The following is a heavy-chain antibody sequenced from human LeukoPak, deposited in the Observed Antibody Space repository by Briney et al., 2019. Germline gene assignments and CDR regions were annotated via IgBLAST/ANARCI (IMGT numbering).Heavy chain of an antibody. Sequence: PSETLSLTCTVSSYSISSGYYWGWIRQPPGKGLEWIGSIYHSGSTYYNPSLKSRVTISVDTSKNQFSLKLSSVTAADTAVYYCARQGNIVVVVAATNWFDPWGQGTLVTVSS. CDR2: IYHSGST. CDR1: SYSISSGYY. D-gene: IGHD2-15*01. V-gene: IGHV4-38-2*02. CDR3: ARQGNIVVVVAATNWFDP. J-gene: IGHJ5*02.